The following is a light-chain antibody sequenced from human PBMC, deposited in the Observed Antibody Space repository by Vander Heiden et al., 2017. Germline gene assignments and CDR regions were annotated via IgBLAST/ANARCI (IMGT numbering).Light chain of an antibody. CDR3: QQYYSTPLVT. J-gene: IGKJ3*01. CDR1: QSVLYSSNNKNY. V-gene: IGKV4-1*01. CDR2: WAS. Sequence: DIVMTQSPDSLAVSPGERATINCKSSQSVLYSSNNKNYLAWYQQKPGPPPKLLIYWASTRESGVPDRFSGSGSGTDFTLTISSLQAEDVAVYYCQQYYSTPLVTFGPGTKVDIK.